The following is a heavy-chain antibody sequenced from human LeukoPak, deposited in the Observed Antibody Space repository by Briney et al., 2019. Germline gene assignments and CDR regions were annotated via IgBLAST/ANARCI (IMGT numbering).Heavy chain of an antibody. CDR1: GFSFSNYG. J-gene: IGHJ4*02. CDR3: AKSTTVTTSYYFDY. CDR2: ISYHTSDK. D-gene: IGHD4-17*01. Sequence: PGGSLRLSCAGSGFSFSNYGMHWFRQAPGKGLEWVPSISYHTSDKFYADSVKGRFTISRDNSLDTPYLQMNSLRAEDTAIYYCAKSTTVTTSYYFDYWGQGTLVTVSS. V-gene: IGHV3-30*18.